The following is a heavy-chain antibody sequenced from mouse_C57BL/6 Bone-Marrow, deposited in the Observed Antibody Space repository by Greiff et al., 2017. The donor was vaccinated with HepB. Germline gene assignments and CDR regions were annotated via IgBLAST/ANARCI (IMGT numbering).Heavy chain of an antibody. Sequence: EVQLQESGPGLVKPSQSLSLTCSVTGYSITSGYYWNWIRQFPGNKLEWMGYISYDGSNNYNPSLKNRISITRDTSKNQFFLKLNSVTTEDTATYYCAREKLGGYYFDYWGQGTTLTVSS. CDR1: GYSITSGYY. V-gene: IGHV3-6*01. J-gene: IGHJ2*01. CDR2: ISYDGSN. D-gene: IGHD4-1*01. CDR3: AREKLGGYYFDY.